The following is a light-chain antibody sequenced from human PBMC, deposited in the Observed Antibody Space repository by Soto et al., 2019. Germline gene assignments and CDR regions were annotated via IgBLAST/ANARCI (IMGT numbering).Light chain of an antibody. V-gene: IGKV3-11*01. CDR2: DAS. CDR3: QHYVTSLTT. Sequence: EIVLTQSPATLSLSPGERATLSCRASQSVSSYLAWYQQKPGQAPRLLIYDASNRATGIPARFSRSGSGTDFTLTISSLDPEDFAVYYCQHYVTSLTTFGQGTKVDI. CDR1: QSVSSY. J-gene: IGKJ1*01.